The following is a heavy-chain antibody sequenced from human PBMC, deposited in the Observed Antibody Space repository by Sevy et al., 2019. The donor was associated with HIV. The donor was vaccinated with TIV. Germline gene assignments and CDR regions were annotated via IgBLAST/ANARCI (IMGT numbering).Heavy chain of an antibody. D-gene: IGHD3-10*01. V-gene: IGHV3-30*18. Sequence: GGCLRLSCVTSGFTFRTSGMHWVRQSPGKGLEWVAVISYDEAHKNYADSVKGRFSISKDNSKNTLYLQMSSLRTEDTAVYYCAKDYSAGITMVRGAYRVRGDYFDYWGQGTQVTVSS. CDR1: GFTFRTSG. CDR2: ISYDEAHK. J-gene: IGHJ4*02. CDR3: AKDYSAGITMVRGAYRVRGDYFDY.